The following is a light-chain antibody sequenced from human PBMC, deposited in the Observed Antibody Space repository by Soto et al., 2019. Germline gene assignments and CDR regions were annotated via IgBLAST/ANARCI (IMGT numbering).Light chain of an antibody. J-gene: IGLJ1*01. V-gene: IGLV1-40*01. Sequence: QSVLTQPPSVSGAPGQRVTISCTGSSSNIVAGYDVHWYQQRPGTAPKLLMYGDSNLPSGVADRCSGSKSGTSASLAITGLQDEAEADYYCQSFDTSLSGYVFGTGTKLTVL. CDR2: GDS. CDR3: QSFDTSLSGYV. CDR1: SSNIVAGYD.